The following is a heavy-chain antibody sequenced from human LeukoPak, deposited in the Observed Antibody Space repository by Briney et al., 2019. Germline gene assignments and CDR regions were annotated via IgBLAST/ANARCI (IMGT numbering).Heavy chain of an antibody. CDR1: GGTFSSYA. CDR3: ARGLYYYGRDAFDI. Sequence: ASVKVSCKASGGTFSSYAISWVRQAPGQGLEWMGGIIPIFGTANYAQKFQGRVTITADESTSTAYMELRSLRSDDTAVYYCARGLYYYGRDAFDIWGQGTMVTVSS. CDR2: IIPIFGTA. J-gene: IGHJ3*02. V-gene: IGHV1-69*13. D-gene: IGHD3-10*01.